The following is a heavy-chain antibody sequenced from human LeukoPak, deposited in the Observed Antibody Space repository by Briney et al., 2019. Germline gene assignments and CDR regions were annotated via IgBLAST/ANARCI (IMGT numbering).Heavy chain of an antibody. J-gene: IGHJ4*02. V-gene: IGHV1-69*06. CDR3: ARVYGSGSYYDY. Sequence: GASVKVSCKASGGTVSSYAISWVRQAPGQGLEWMGGIIPIFGTANYAQKFQGRVTITADKSTSTAYMELSSLRSEDTAVYYCARVYGSGSYYDYWGQGTLVTVSS. CDR1: GGTVSSYA. CDR2: IIPIFGTA. D-gene: IGHD3-10*01.